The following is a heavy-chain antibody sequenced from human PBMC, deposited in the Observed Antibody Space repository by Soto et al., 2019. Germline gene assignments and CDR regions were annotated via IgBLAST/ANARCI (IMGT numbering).Heavy chain of an antibody. V-gene: IGHV4-31*03. CDR3: ARAYRTAYYYGSSGYYSFKWFDP. D-gene: IGHD3-22*01. J-gene: IGHJ5*02. CDR2: IYYSGNT. CDR1: GGSISSGGYY. Sequence: SETLSLTCTVSGGSISSGGYYWSWIRQHPGKGLEWIGYIYYSGNTYYNLSLKSRLTISVDTSKNQFALKLSSVTAADTAVYYCARAYRTAYYYGSSGYYSFKWFDPWGLGTLVTVSS.